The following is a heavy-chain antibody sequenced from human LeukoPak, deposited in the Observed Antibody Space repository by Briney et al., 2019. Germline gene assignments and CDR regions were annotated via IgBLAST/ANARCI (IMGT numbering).Heavy chain of an antibody. CDR1: GYTFTSYG. CDR2: ISAYNGNT. D-gene: IGHD3-3*01. V-gene: IGHV1-18*01. Sequence: ASVKVSCKASGYTFTSYGISWVRQAPGQGLEWMGWISAYNGNTNYAQKLQGRVTMTTDTSTSTAYMELRSLRPDDTAVYYCARVATYYDFWSGYYVQGDFDYWGQGTLVTVSS. CDR3: ARVATYYDFWSGYYVQGDFDY. J-gene: IGHJ4*02.